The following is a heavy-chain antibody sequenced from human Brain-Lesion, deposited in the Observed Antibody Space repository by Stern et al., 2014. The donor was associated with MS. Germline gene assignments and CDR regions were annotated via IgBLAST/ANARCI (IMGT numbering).Heavy chain of an antibody. D-gene: IGHD2-2*01. J-gene: IGHJ6*02. CDR1: GGSISSGGYY. CDR2: IFKSGST. V-gene: IGHV4-61*02. Sequence: QVQLVQSGPGLVKPSQTLSLSCTVSGGSISSGGYYWSWIRQPAGKGLEWIGRIFKSGSTSSKPSLKSRVTISIDPSKNQFSLRLNSMTAADTAVYYCARGRVVPGFQYYATDVWGQGTTVIVSS. CDR3: ARGRVVPGFQYYATDV.